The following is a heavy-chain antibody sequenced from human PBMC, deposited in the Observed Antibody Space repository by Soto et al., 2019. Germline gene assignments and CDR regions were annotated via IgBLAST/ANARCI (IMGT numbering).Heavy chain of an antibody. V-gene: IGHV4-61*01. CDR2: IYYSGST. D-gene: IGHD3-10*01. Sequence: SETLSLTCTVSGGSVSSGSYYWSWIRQPPGKGLEWIGYIYYSGSTNYNPSLKSRVTISVDTSKNQFSLKLSSVTAADTAVYYCARDRVYVTMVRGVIPYYYGMDAWGQGTTVTVSS. J-gene: IGHJ6*02. CDR1: GGSVSSGSYY. CDR3: ARDRVYVTMVRGVIPYYYGMDA.